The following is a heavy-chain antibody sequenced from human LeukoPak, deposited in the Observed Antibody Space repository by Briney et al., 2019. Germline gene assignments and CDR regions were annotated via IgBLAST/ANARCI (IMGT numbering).Heavy chain of an antibody. CDR1: GYTFTGYY. V-gene: IGHV1-2*02. D-gene: IGHD1-26*01. CDR2: INPNSGGT. J-gene: IGHJ5*02. Sequence: GASVKVSCKASGYTFTGYYMHWVRQAPGQGLEWMGWINPNSGGTNYAQKFQGRVTMTRGTSISTAYMELSRLRSDDTAVYYCARGLEIVGATTNWFDPWGQGTLVTVSS. CDR3: ARGLEIVGATTNWFDP.